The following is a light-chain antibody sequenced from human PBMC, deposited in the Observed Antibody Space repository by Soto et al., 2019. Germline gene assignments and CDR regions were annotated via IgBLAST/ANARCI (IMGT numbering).Light chain of an antibody. V-gene: IGLV2-23*01. J-gene: IGLJ1*01. CDR2: EGS. Sequence: QSALTQSASVSGSPGQSITISCTGTSSDVGSYNLVSWYQQHPGKAPKLMIYEGSKRLSGVSHRFSGSKSGNTASLTISGLQDEDEADYFCCSYAGSGTYVFGTGTKVTVL. CDR1: SSDVGSYNL. CDR3: CSYAGSGTYV.